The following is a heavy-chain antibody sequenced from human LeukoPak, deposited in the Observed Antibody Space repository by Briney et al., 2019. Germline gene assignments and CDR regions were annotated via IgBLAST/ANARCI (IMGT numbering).Heavy chain of an antibody. CDR3: ASGSVYYYDSSGYYSTHNFDY. CDR1: GFTFSSYS. CDR2: ISSSSSYI. D-gene: IGHD3-22*01. V-gene: IGHV3-21*01. Sequence: PGGSLRLSCAASGFTFSSYSMNWVRQAPGKGLEWVSSISSSSSYIYYADSVKGRFTISRDNAKNSLYLQMNSLRAEDTAVYYCASGSVYYYDSSGYYSTHNFDYWGQGTLVTVSS. J-gene: IGHJ4*02.